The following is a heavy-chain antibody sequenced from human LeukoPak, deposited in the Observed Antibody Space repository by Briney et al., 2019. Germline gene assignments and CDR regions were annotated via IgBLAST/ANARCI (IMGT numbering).Heavy chain of an antibody. CDR3: ARGQAGTLDFDY. D-gene: IGHD1-1*01. J-gene: IGHJ4*02. V-gene: IGHV1-8*01. Sequence: GASVKVSCKASGYTFTSYDINWVRQATGQGLEWMGWMNPNSGNTGYAQKFQGRVNMTRNTSISTAYMELSSLRSEDTAVYYCARGQAGTLDFDYWGQGTLVTVSS. CDR1: GYTFTSYD. CDR2: MNPNSGNT.